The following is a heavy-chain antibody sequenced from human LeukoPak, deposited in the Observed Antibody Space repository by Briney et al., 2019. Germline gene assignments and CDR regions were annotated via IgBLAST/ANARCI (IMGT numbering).Heavy chain of an antibody. D-gene: IGHD3-22*01. Sequence: SETLSLTCAVYGGSFSGYYWSWIRQPPGKGLEWIGEIYHSGSTNYNPSLKSRVTISVDKSKNQFSLKLSSVTAADTAVYYCASEKVYYDSSGLYNWFDPWGQGTLVTVSS. CDR1: GGSFSGYY. J-gene: IGHJ5*02. CDR2: IYHSGST. V-gene: IGHV4-34*01. CDR3: ASEKVYYDSSGLYNWFDP.